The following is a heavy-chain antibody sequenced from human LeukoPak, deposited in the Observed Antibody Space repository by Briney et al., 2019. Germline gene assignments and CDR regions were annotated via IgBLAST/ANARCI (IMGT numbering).Heavy chain of an antibody. CDR1: GYTFTGYY. CDR3: ARGPEYSSS. CDR2: MNPNSGNT. Sequence: ASVKVSCKASGYTFTGYYMHWVRQAPGQGLEWMGWMNPNSGNTGYAQKFQGRVTMTRNTSISTAYMELSSLRSEDTAVYYCARGPEYSSSWGQGTLVTVSS. J-gene: IGHJ4*02. V-gene: IGHV1-8*02. D-gene: IGHD6-13*01.